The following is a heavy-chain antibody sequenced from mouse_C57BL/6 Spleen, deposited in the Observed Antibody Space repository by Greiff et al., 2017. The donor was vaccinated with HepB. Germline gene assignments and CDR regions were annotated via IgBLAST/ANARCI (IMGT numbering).Heavy chain of an antibody. CDR1: GFTFSSYG. CDR2: ISSGGSYT. V-gene: IGHV5-6*01. J-gene: IGHJ2*01. D-gene: IGHD1-1*01. Sequence: EVMLVESGGDLVKPGGSLKLSCAASGFTFSSYGMSWVRQTPDKRLEWVATISSGGSYTYYPDSVKGRFTISRDNTKNTLYLRMSSLKSEDTAMYYCTSKDGYFDYWGQGTTLTVSS. CDR3: TSKDGYFDY.